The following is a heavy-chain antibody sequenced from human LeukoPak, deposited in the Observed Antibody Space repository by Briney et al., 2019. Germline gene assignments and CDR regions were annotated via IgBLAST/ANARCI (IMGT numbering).Heavy chain of an antibody. CDR1: GYTLSELS. CDR2: FDPEDGET. D-gene: IGHD3-10*01. V-gene: IGHV1-24*01. Sequence: ASVKVSCKVSGYTLSELSMHRVRQAPGKGLEWMGGFDPEDGETIYAQKFQGRVTMTEDTSTDTAYMELSSLRSEDTAVYYCATPITMVRGVGYWFDPWGQGTLVTVSS. CDR3: ATPITMVRGVGYWFDP. J-gene: IGHJ5*02.